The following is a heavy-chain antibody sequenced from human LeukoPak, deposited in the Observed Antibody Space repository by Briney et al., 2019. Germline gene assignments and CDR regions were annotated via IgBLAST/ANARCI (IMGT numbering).Heavy chain of an antibody. V-gene: IGHV3-53*05. J-gene: IGHJ4*02. CDR3: ARGGISAAGSLGGY. CDR1: GFTVSTNY. CDR2: VYSGGST. D-gene: IGHD6-13*01. Sequence: GGSLRLSCAASGFTVSTNYISWVRQAPGKGLGWVSVVYSGGSTYYADSVKGRFTISRDSSKNTLYLQMNSLRAEDTAVYYCARGGISAAGSLGGYWGQGTLATVSS.